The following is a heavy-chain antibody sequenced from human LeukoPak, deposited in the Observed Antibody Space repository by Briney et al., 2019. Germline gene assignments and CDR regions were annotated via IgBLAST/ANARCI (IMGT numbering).Heavy chain of an antibody. CDR1: GGSISSYY. J-gene: IGHJ6*03. V-gene: IGHV4-59*01. D-gene: IGHD2-15*01. Sequence: SETLSLTCTVSGGSISSYYWSWIRQPPGKGLEWIGYIYYSGSTNYNPSLKSRVTISVDTSKNQFSLKLSSVTAADTAIYYCARFGSGRSYMDVWGKGTTVTVSS. CDR2: IYYSGST. CDR3: ARFGSGRSYMDV.